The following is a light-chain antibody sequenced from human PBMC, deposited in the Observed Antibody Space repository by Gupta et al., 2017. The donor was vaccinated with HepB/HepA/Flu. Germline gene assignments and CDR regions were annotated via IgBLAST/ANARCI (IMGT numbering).Light chain of an antibody. V-gene: IGLV2-14*03. CDR1: SSDVGYYNY. CDR3: SSYTSSSTPV. Sequence: QSALTQPASVSGSPGQSITISCTGTSSDVGYYNYVSWYQQHPGKAPQLMIFDVSNRPSVVSNRFSGSKSGNTASLTISGLQAEDEAEYYCSSYTSSSTPVFGGGTKLTVL. J-gene: IGLJ2*01. CDR2: DVS.